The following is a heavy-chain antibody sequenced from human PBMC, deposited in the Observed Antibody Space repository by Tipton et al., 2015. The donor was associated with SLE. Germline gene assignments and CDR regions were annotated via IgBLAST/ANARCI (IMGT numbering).Heavy chain of an antibody. V-gene: IGHV3-30*04. CDR3: ARDLGSFYGMDV. CDR2: ISYDGSNK. J-gene: IGHJ6*02. D-gene: IGHD2-15*01. Sequence: SLRLSCAASGFTFSNYAMHWVRQAPGKGLEWVAVISYDGSNKYYADSVKGRFTISRDNSKNTLYLQMNSLRAEDTAVYYCARDLGSFYGMDVWDQG. CDR1: GFTFSNYA.